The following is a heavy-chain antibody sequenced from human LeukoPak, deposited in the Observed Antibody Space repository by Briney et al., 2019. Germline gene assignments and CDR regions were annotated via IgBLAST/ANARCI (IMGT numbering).Heavy chain of an antibody. Sequence: GGSLRLSCAASGFTFSSYSMNWVHQAPGKGLEWVSSISSSSSYIYYADSVKGRFTISRDNAKSSLYLQMTSLRAEDTAVYFCAREGGDGDYYYYMDVWGKGTTVTVSS. J-gene: IGHJ6*03. CDR2: ISSSSSYI. CDR1: GFTFSSYS. V-gene: IGHV3-21*01. D-gene: IGHD2-21*02. CDR3: AREGGDGDYYYYMDV.